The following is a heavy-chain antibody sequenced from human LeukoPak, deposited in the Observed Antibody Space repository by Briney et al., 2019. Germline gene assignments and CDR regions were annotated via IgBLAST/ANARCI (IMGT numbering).Heavy chain of an antibody. CDR2: IYYSGST. D-gene: IGHD5-12*01. Sequence: PSETLSLTCTVSGGSISSGGYYWSWIRQHPGKGLEWIGYIYYSGSTYYNPFLKSRVTISVDTSKNQFSLKLSSVTAADTAVYYCARATRYSGYGGFDYWGQGTLVTVSS. V-gene: IGHV4-31*03. J-gene: IGHJ4*02. CDR3: ARATRYSGYGGFDY. CDR1: GGSISSGGYY.